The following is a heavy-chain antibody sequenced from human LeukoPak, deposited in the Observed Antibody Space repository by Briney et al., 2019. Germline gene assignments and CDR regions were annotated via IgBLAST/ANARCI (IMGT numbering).Heavy chain of an antibody. V-gene: IGHV4-61*01. Sequence: SETLSLTCTVSGGSVSSGRYYWSWIRQPPGKGLEWIGYIYYSGNTNYNASLKSRVTISVDTSKNQFSLRLNSVTAADTAAYYCARGDGNSGPGLIDYWGQGTLVTVSS. CDR1: GGSVSSGRYY. CDR2: IYYSGNT. J-gene: IGHJ4*02. D-gene: IGHD4-23*01. CDR3: ARGDGNSGPGLIDY.